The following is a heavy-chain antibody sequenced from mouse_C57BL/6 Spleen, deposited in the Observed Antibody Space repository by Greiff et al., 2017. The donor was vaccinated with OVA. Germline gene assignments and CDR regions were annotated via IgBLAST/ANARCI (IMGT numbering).Heavy chain of an antibody. V-gene: IGHV5-17*01. Sequence: EVKLMESGGGLVKPGGSLKLSCAASGFTFSDYGMHWVRQAPEKGLEWVAYISSGSSTIYYADTVKGRFTISRDNAKNTLFLQMTRLRSEDTAMYYCARRGAFYYGDYYAMDYWGQGTSVTVSS. CDR1: GFTFSDYG. J-gene: IGHJ4*01. D-gene: IGHD2-1*01. CDR2: ISSGSSTI. CDR3: ARRGAFYYGDYYAMDY.